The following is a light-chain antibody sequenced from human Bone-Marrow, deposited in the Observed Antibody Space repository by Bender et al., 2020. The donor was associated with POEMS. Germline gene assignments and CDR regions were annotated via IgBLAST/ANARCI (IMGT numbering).Light chain of an antibody. J-gene: IGLJ2*01. V-gene: IGLV2-23*02. CDR2: EVS. CDR1: SSDVGGYNF. CDR3: CSSATTNTFI. Sequence: QSDLTQPVSVSGSPGQSITISCTGTSSDVGGYNFVSWYQQHPGKAPKLMIYEVSKRPSGVSHRFSGSKSGNTASLTISGLQAEDEADYYCCSSATTNTFIFGGGTTLTVL.